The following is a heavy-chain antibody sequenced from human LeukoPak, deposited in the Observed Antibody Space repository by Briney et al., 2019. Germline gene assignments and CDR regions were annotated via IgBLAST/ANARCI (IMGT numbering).Heavy chain of an antibody. CDR1: GGSISSSSYY. V-gene: IGHV4-39*07. CDR2: IYYSGST. Sequence: SETLSLTCTVSGGSISSSSYYWGWIRQPPGKGLEWIGSIYYSGSTYYNPSLKSRVTISVDTSKNQFSLKLSSVTAADTAVYYCAREWRPVGAPNFDYWGQGTLVTVSS. J-gene: IGHJ4*02. CDR3: AREWRPVGAPNFDY. D-gene: IGHD1-26*01.